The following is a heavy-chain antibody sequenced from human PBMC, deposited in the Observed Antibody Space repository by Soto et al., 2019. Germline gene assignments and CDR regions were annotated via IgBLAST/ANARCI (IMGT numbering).Heavy chain of an antibody. CDR2: IYPGDSDT. Sequence: GESLKISCKGSGYSFTSYWIGWVRQMPGKGLEWMGIIYPGDSDTRYSPSFQGQVTISADKSISTAYLQWSSLKASDTAMYYCARPMRRQWLVKGYYYGMDVWGQGTTVTVSS. V-gene: IGHV5-51*01. CDR3: ARPMRRQWLVKGYYYGMDV. CDR1: GYSFTSYW. J-gene: IGHJ6*02. D-gene: IGHD6-19*01.